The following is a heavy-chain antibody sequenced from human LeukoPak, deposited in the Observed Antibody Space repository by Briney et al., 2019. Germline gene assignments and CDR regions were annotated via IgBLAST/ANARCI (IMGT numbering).Heavy chain of an antibody. Sequence: PSQTLSLTCTVSGGSISSGGYYWSWIRQHPGKGLEWIGYIYYSGSTYYNPSLRSRVTISADTSKNQFSLKLSSVTAADTAVYYCACGDYVNNYGMDVWGQGTTVTVSS. CDR3: ACGDYVNNYGMDV. CDR1: GGSISSGGYY. D-gene: IGHD4-17*01. V-gene: IGHV4-31*03. J-gene: IGHJ6*02. CDR2: IYYSGST.